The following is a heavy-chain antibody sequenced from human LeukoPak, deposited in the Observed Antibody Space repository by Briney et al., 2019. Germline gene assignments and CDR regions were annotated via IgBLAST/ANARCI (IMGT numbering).Heavy chain of an antibody. Sequence: GRSLRLSCAASGFTVSSNYMSWVRQAPGKGLEWVTFIQYDGTNKYYADSVKGRFTISRDNSKNTLYLQMNSLRAEDTTVYYCATYIAASGKLYWGQGTLVTVSS. CDR3: ATYIAASGKLY. CDR2: IQYDGTNK. V-gene: IGHV3-30*02. D-gene: IGHD6-13*01. J-gene: IGHJ4*02. CDR1: GFTVSSNY.